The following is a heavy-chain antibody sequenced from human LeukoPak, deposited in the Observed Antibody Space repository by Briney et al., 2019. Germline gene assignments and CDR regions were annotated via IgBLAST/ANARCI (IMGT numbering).Heavy chain of an antibody. D-gene: IGHD2-15*01. CDR2: ISGSGTST. J-gene: IGHJ6*03. Sequence: PGGSLRLSCAASGFTFRRFAMSWVRPAPGKGLEWVSAISGSGTSTYYADSVKGRFTISRDNSKNTLYLQMNSLRAEDTAVYYCAKDRSSCSGGSCYLDYNMDVWGKGTTVTVYS. V-gene: IGHV3-23*01. CDR3: AKDRSSCSGGSCYLDYNMDV. CDR1: GFTFRRFA.